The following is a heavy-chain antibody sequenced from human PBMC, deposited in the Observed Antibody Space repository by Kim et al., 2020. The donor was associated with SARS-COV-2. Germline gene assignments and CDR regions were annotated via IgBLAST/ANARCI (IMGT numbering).Heavy chain of an antibody. CDR1: GFRFDNFA. CDR2: ISVRGDRP. J-gene: IGHJ5*02. Sequence: GGSLRLSCAASGFRFDNFAMSWVRQAPGKRPEWISAISVRGDRPYYADSVKGRVTISRDNFKSQMFLQMDSLRVEDTAIYYCATLKVVVSDDWFDPWCQG. CDR3: ATLKVVVSDDWFDP. D-gene: IGHD2-2*01. V-gene: IGHV3-23*01.